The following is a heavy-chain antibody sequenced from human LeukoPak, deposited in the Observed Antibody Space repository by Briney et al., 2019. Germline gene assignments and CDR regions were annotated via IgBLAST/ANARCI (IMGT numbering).Heavy chain of an antibody. V-gene: IGHV3-7*01. J-gene: IGHJ5*02. D-gene: IGHD3-16*01. CDR1: GFTFSNYW. Sequence: GSLRLSCTASGFTFSNYWMGWVRQAPGKGLEWVANIKEDGTTIYYVDSVNGRFTISRDNAKNSLYLQMNSVRDEDTAVYYCARVVDYGWFDPWGQGTLVAVSS. CDR3: ARVVDYGWFDP. CDR2: IKEDGTTI.